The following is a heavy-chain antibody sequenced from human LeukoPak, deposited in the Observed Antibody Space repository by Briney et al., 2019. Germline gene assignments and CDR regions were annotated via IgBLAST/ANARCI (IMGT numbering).Heavy chain of an antibody. J-gene: IGHJ5*02. CDR2: ITKGGATV. CDR1: GFTLSNYE. V-gene: IGHV3-48*03. CDR3: ARLSVAVTRRFDL. D-gene: IGHD6-19*01. Sequence: GGSLRLSCATFGFTLSNYEMNWVRLTPGKGLGWISYITKGGATVLYAESVRGRFTISRDNANNSLYLQMNSLRAEDTAFYFCARLSVAVTRRFDLWGQGTLVTVSS.